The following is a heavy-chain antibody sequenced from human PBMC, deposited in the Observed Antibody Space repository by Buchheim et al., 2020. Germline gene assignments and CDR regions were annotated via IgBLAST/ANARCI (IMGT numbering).Heavy chain of an antibody. CDR2: IHPAGNT. Sequence: EVQLVESGGGLIQPGGSLRLSCAVSEFIVSSDIVSWVRQAPGKGLEWVSIIHPAGNTYYADSVKGRFTISRDDSKNTLYLQMNSLSVKDTAVYYCANRGRWGQGTL. CDR1: EFIVSSDI. CDR3: ANRGR. J-gene: IGHJ4*02. V-gene: IGHV3-53*01.